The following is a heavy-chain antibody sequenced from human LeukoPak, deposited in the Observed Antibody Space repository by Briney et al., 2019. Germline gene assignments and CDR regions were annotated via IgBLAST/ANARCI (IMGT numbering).Heavy chain of an antibody. CDR3: ARGGYYYGSGSSTYYYYYGMDV. D-gene: IGHD3-10*01. Sequence: SETLSLTCTVSGGSISSYYWSWIRQPPGKGLEWIGYIYYSGSTNYNPSLKSRVTISVDTSKNQFSLKLSSVTAADTAVYYCARGGYYYGSGSSTYYYYYGMDVWGQGTTVTVSS. CDR1: GGSISSYY. V-gene: IGHV4-59*01. J-gene: IGHJ6*02. CDR2: IYYSGST.